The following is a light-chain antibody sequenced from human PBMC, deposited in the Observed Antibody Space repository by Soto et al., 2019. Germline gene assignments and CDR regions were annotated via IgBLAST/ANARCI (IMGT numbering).Light chain of an antibody. Sequence: QSALTQPASVSGSPGQSITISCTGTSSKVGGYNYVSWYQQHPGKAPKLMIYEVSNRPSGVSNRFSGSKSGNTASLTISGLQAEDEGDYYCSSYTSSSPRVFGGGTQLTVL. CDR2: EVS. CDR3: SSYTSSSPRV. V-gene: IGLV2-14*01. CDR1: SSKVGGYNY. J-gene: IGLJ3*02.